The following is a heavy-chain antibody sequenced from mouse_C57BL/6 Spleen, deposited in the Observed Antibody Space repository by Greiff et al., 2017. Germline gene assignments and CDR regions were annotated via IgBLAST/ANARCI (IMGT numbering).Heavy chain of an antibody. Sequence: EVQVVESGGGLVQPGGSLSLSCAASGFSFTDYYMSWVRQPPGKALEWLGFIRNKANGYTTEYSASVKGRFTISRDNSQSILYLQMNALRAEDSATYDCAGYDYDEFAYWGQGTLVTVSA. CDR2: IRNKANGYTT. D-gene: IGHD2-4*01. CDR1: GFSFTDYY. V-gene: IGHV7-3*01. CDR3: AGYDYDEFAY. J-gene: IGHJ3*01.